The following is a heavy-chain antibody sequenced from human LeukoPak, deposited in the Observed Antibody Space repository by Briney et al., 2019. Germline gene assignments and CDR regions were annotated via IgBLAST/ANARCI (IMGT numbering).Heavy chain of an antibody. CDR2: IWYDGSNK. J-gene: IGHJ4*02. CDR3: ARDGSSGWYLDY. V-gene: IGHV3-33*01. D-gene: IGHD6-19*01. CDR1: GFTFSSYG. Sequence: GGSLRLSCAASGFTFSSYGMHWVRQAPGKGLEWVAVIWYDGSNKYYADSVKGRFTISRDNSKNTLYLQMNSLRAEDTAVYYCARDGSSGWYLDYWGQGTLVTVSS.